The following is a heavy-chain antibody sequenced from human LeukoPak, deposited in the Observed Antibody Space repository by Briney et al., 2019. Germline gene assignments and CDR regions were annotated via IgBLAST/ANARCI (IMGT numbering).Heavy chain of an antibody. D-gene: IGHD1-7*01. V-gene: IGHV1-18*01. J-gene: IGHJ6*03. Sequence: GASVKVSCKASGYTFTSYGISWVRQAPRQGLEWVGWISAYNGNTNYAQKLQGRVTMTTDTSTSTAYMELRSLRSDDTAVYYCARDSVELEGVYYYYYMDVWGKGTTVTVSS. CDR3: ARDSVELEGVYYYYYMDV. CDR1: GYTFTSYG. CDR2: ISAYNGNT.